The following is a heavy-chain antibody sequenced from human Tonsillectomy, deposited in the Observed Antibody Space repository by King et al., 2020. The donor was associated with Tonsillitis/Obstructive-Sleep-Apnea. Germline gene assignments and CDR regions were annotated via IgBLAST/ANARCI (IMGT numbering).Heavy chain of an antibody. CDR3: ARDAGYCSSTTCYKPLDY. CDR2: IIPILHIT. D-gene: IGHD2-2*02. V-gene: IGHV1-69*09. CDR1: GGTFSSHA. J-gene: IGHJ4*02. Sequence: VQLVESGAEVKKPGSSVQVSCKASGGTFSSHAINWVRQAPGQGLEWMGRIIPILHITNYAQNFQGRVTITADTFTSTAYMEVSSLRSEDTAVYYCARDAGYCSSTTCYKPLDYWGQGTLVTVSS.